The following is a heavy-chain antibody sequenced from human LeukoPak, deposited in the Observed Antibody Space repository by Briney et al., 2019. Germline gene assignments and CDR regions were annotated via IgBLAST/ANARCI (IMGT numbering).Heavy chain of an antibody. Sequence: GGSLRLSCAASGFTFSSYWMHWVRQAPGKGLEWVSVIYSGGSTYYADSVKGRFTISRDNSKNTLYLQMNSLRAEDTAVYYCAREVSRGTYYIDYWGQGTLVTVSS. V-gene: IGHV3-53*01. D-gene: IGHD5/OR15-5a*01. CDR1: GFTFSSYW. J-gene: IGHJ4*02. CDR3: AREVSRGTYYIDY. CDR2: IYSGGST.